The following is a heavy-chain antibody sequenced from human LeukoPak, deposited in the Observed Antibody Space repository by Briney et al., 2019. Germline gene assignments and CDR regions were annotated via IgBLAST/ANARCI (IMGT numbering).Heavy chain of an antibody. J-gene: IGHJ4*02. CDR1: GFTFSDYW. CDR2: ITQDGSEK. V-gene: IGHV3-7*01. CDR3: ARSTMIRGVYYFDY. D-gene: IGHD3-10*01. Sequence: GGSLRLSCAASGFTFSDYWMNWVRQAPGKGLEWVANITQDGSEKYYVDSVKGRFTISRDNAKNSLYLQMNSLRAEDTAVYYCARSTMIRGVYYFDYWGQGTLVTVSS.